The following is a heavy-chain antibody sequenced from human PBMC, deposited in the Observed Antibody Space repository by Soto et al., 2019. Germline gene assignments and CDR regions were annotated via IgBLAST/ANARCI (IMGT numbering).Heavy chain of an antibody. CDR2: IIPIFGTA. Sequence: SVKVSCKASGGTFSSYAISWVRQAPGQGLEWMGGIIPIFGTANYAQKFQGRVTITADESTSTAYMELSSLRSEDTAVYYCARDQRYYYDSSGSPGHYYGMDVWGQGTTVTVSS. V-gene: IGHV1-69*13. CDR1: GGTFSSYA. CDR3: ARDQRYYYDSSGSPGHYYGMDV. D-gene: IGHD3-22*01. J-gene: IGHJ6*02.